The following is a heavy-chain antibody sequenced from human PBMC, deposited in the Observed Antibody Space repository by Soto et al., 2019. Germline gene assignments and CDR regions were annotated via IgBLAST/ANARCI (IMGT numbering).Heavy chain of an antibody. V-gene: IGHV3-11*06. Sequence: QVQLVESGGGLVKPGGSLRLSCAASGFTFTNYCMAWILQAPGEGLEWVSFIRSASSYTDYADSVKGRFTVSRDNAKNSLYLQLNSLRAEDTAMYYRARSQLRYSEGYFDYWGQGTPVTVSS. CDR3: ARSQLRYSEGYFDY. J-gene: IGHJ4*02. CDR2: IRSASSYT. CDR1: GFTFTNYC. D-gene: IGHD3-9*01.